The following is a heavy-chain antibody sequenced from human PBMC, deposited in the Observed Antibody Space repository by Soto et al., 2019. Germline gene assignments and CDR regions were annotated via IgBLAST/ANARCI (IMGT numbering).Heavy chain of an antibody. V-gene: IGHV1-18*01. J-gene: IGHJ4*02. Sequence: ASVKVCCKASGYTFTSYDSNWLRQAPGQGLEWMGGISANNGITNYAQKLQGRVTMTTDTSTSTAYMELRSLRSDDTAVYYCARVSYDSSGYQEGSLFDYWGQGTLVTVSS. CDR1: GYTFTSYD. CDR3: ARVSYDSSGYQEGSLFDY. CDR2: ISANNGIT. D-gene: IGHD3-22*01.